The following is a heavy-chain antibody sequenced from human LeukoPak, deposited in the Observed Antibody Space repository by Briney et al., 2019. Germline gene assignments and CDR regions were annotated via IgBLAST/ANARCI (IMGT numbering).Heavy chain of an antibody. D-gene: IGHD2-15*01. J-gene: IGHJ2*01. CDR3: AKEADIVSFDL. V-gene: IGHV1-2*02. CDR1: GYTFTGNH. Sequence: ASVKVSYKASGYTFTGNHVHWVRQAPGQGLEWMGWIDPNSGGTKYAQKFQDRVTMTSDTSISTAYMELSGLRSDDTAVYFCAKEADIVSFDLWGRGTLVTVSS. CDR2: IDPNSGGT.